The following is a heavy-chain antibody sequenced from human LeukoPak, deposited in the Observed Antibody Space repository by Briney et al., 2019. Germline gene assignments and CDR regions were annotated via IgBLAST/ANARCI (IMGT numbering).Heavy chain of an antibody. Sequence: ASVKVSCKASGYTFTSYDINWVRQATGQGLEWMGWMNPNSGNTGYAQKFQGGVTMTRNTSISTAYMELSSLRSEDTAVYYCARGVRYDILTGYYGRELTMDVWGQGTTVTVSS. V-gene: IGHV1-8*01. J-gene: IGHJ6*02. CDR1: GYTFTSYD. CDR2: MNPNSGNT. CDR3: ARGVRYDILTGYYGRELTMDV. D-gene: IGHD3-9*01.